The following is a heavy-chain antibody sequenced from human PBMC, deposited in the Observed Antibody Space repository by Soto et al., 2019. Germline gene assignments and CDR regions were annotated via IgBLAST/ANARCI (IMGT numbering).Heavy chain of an antibody. J-gene: IGHJ4*02. Sequence: PGWSLRLSCAASGFTFDDYAMHLVRQAPGKGLEWVSGISWNSGSIGYADSVKGRFTISRDNAKKSLYLQMNSLRAEDTALYYCAKAPDILTGWYFEYWGKGTLVTVS. CDR3: AKAPDILTGWYFEY. V-gene: IGHV3-9*01. CDR1: GFTFDDYA. CDR2: ISWNSGSI. D-gene: IGHD3-9*01.